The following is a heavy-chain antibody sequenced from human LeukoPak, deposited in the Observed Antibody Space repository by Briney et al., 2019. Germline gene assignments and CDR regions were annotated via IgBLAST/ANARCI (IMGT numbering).Heavy chain of an antibody. CDR3: ERLPTGHCSGGSCYRLFAFDI. Sequence: SETLSLTCAVYGGSFSGYYWTWIRQPPGKGLEWIGEINHSGSTNYNPSLKSRVTISVDTSKNQFSLKMSSVTAAATAVYYCERLPTGHCSGGSCYRLFAFDIWGQGTMVTVSS. CDR1: GGSFSGYY. CDR2: INHSGST. D-gene: IGHD2-15*01. V-gene: IGHV4-34*01. J-gene: IGHJ3*02.